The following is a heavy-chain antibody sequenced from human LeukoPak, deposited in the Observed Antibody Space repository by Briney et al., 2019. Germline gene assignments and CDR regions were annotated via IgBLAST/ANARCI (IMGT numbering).Heavy chain of an antibody. J-gene: IGHJ6*02. CDR1: GFTFGDYA. Sequence: GGSLRLSCTASGFTFGDYAMSWVRQAPGKGLEWVGFIRSKAYGGTTEYAASVKGRFTISRDDSKSIAYLQMNSLKTEDTAVYYCTRDRRPWGSSYYYYGMDAWGQGTTVTVSS. V-gene: IGHV3-49*04. D-gene: IGHD2-2*01. CDR3: TRDRRPWGSSYYYYGMDA. CDR2: IRSKAYGGTT.